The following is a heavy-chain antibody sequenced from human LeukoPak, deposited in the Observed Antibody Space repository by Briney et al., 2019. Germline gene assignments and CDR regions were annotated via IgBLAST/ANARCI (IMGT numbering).Heavy chain of an antibody. Sequence: ASVKVSCKASGYTFTNYAMNWVRQAPGQGLEWMGWINTNTGNPTYAQGFTGRFVFSLDTSVSTAYPQISSLKAEDTAMYYCARERRSSSPGEQQLVRAFDIWGQGTMVTVSS. J-gene: IGHJ3*02. D-gene: IGHD6-13*01. V-gene: IGHV7-4-1*02. CDR3: ARERRSSSPGEQQLVRAFDI. CDR1: GYTFTNYA. CDR2: INTNTGNP.